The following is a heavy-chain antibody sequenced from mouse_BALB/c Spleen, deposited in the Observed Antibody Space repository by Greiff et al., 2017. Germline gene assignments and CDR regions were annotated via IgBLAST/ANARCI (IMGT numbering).Heavy chain of an antibody. D-gene: IGHD1-1*02. Sequence: EVHLVESGGGLVQPGGSLRLSCATSGFTFTDYYMSWVRQPPGKALEWLGFIRNKANGYTTEYSASVKGRFTISRDNSQSILYLQMNTLRAEDSATYYCARDAPIWREDAMDYWGQGTSVTVSS. CDR2: IRNKANGYTT. V-gene: IGHV7-3*02. CDR3: ARDAPIWREDAMDY. J-gene: IGHJ4*01. CDR1: GFTFTDYY.